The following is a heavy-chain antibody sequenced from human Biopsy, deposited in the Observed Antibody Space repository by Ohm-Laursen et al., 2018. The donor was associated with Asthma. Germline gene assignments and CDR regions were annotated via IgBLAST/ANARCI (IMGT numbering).Heavy chain of an antibody. V-gene: IGHV1-69*13. CDR2: IMPIFGTP. J-gene: IGHJ4*02. CDR3: ARSYCGGDCYSPFDY. D-gene: IGHD2-21*01. CDR1: GGTFSSDA. Sequence: GASVKVSCKASGGTFSSDAISWVRQAPGQGLEWMGGIMPIFGTPNYAQQFQHRLTITADDSTTTVYMELSSLTLEDTAVYFCARSYCGGDCYSPFDYWGQGSLVTVSS.